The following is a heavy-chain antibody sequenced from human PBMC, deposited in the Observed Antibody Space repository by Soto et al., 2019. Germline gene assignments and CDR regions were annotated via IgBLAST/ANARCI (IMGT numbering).Heavy chain of an antibody. CDR1: GGSISGSSYY. V-gene: IGHV4-39*01. CDR3: ARITRVRGVIPHTTY. J-gene: IGHJ4*02. Sequence: PSETLSLTCTVSGGSISGSSYYWGWIRQPPGKGLEWIGSIYYSGSTYYNPSLKSRVTISVDTSKNQFSLKLSSVTAADTAVYYFARITRVRGVIPHTTYWGKGTLVPVSP. CDR2: IYYSGST. D-gene: IGHD3-10*01.